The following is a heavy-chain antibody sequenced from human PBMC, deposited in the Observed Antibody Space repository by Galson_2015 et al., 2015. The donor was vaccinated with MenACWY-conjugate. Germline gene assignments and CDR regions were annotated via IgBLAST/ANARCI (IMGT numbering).Heavy chain of an antibody. CDR1: GSSFTKYW. CDR2: IYPGDSDT. D-gene: IGHD2-21*01. J-gene: IGHJ4*02. Sequence: QSGAEVKKPGESLKISCTASGSSFTKYWIGWVRQMPGKGLEWMGIIYPGDSDTRYSPSFQGQVTISADKSISTAYLQWSSLKASDTAMYYCATSPFCGGDCYDYWGQGTLVAVSS. V-gene: IGHV5-51*03. CDR3: ATSPFCGGDCYDY.